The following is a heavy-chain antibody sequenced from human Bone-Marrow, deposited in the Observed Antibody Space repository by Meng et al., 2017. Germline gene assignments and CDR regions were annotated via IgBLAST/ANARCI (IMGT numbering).Heavy chain of an antibody. Sequence: SETLSLTCAVYGGSFSDYYWSWIRQPPGKGLEWIGEINHSGGTHHNTSLKSRVTISVDTSKNQFSLKLISVTAADTAVYYCARVIRGRSIAATDAFDIWGLGTTVTVSS. CDR2: INHSGGT. CDR3: ARVIRGRSIAATDAFDI. CDR1: GGSFSDYY. D-gene: IGHD2-15*01. J-gene: IGHJ3*02. V-gene: IGHV4-34*01.